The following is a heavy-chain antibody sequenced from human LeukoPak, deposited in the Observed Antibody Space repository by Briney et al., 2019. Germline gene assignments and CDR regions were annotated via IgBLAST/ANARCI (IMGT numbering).Heavy chain of an antibody. CDR3: ARAVGGYGTYFDY. J-gene: IGHJ4*02. V-gene: IGHV4-59*01. Sequence: SETLSLTCTVSGGSINSYYWSWIRQPPGKGLEYIGHIYYSGNTDYNPSLKSRVTISVDTSKDQFSLKLSSVTAADTAVYYCARAVGGYGTYFDYWGQGTLVTVSS. CDR2: IYYSGNT. CDR1: GGSINSYY. D-gene: IGHD5-18*01.